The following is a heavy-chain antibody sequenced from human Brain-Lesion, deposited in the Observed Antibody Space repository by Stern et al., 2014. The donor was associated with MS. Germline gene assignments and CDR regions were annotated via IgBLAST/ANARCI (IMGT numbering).Heavy chain of an antibody. D-gene: IGHD1-26*01. CDR1: GYTLTELS. J-gene: IGHJ4*02. Sequence: QDQLVQSGAEVKKPGASVKVSCKVSGYTLTELSMHWVRQAPRKGLEWMGGFDPEDGETIYAQKFQGRVTMTEDTSTDTAYMELSSLRSEDTAVYYCATLSPGAGGNYYRHFDYWGQGPLVTVSS. CDR3: ATLSPGAGGNYYRHFDY. CDR2: FDPEDGET. V-gene: IGHV1-24*01.